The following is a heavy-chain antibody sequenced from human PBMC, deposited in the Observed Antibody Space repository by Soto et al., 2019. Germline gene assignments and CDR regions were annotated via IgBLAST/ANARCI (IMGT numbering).Heavy chain of an antibody. V-gene: IGHV4-31*03. J-gene: IGHJ3*02. Sequence: QVQLQESSPGLVKPSQTLSLTCTVSGGSISSGGYYWSWIRQHPGKGLEWIGYIYYSGSTYYNPSLKSRVTISVDTSKNQFSLKLSSVTAADTAVYYCARGRTVTHDAFDIWGQGTMVTVSS. CDR1: GGSISSGGYY. CDR3: ARGRTVTHDAFDI. D-gene: IGHD4-17*01. CDR2: IYYSGST.